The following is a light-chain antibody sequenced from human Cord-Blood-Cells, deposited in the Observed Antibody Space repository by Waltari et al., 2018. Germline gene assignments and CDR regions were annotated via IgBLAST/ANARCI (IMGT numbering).Light chain of an antibody. CDR3: QQSYSTRFT. CDR1: QSISSY. V-gene: IGKV1-39*01. J-gene: IGKJ3*01. Sequence: DIQMTQYPSSLSASVGERVTITCRASQSISSYLNWYQQKPGKAPKLLIYAASSLQSGVPSRFSGSGSGTDFTLTISSLQPEDFATYYCQQSYSTRFTFGPGTKVDIK. CDR2: AAS.